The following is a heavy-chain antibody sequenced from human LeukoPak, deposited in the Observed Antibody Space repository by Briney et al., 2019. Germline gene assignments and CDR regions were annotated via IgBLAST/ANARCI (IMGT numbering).Heavy chain of an antibody. CDR1: GFTFSSYG. Sequence: GGSLRLSCAAFGFTFSSYGMHWVRQAPGKGLEWVAVISYDGSNKYYADSVKGRFTISRDNSKNTLYLQMNSLRAEDTAVYYCAKDGGDGYQLLEYYSDYWGQGTLVTVSS. CDR2: ISYDGSNK. CDR3: AKDGGDGYQLLEYYSDY. J-gene: IGHJ4*02. V-gene: IGHV3-30*18. D-gene: IGHD2-2*01.